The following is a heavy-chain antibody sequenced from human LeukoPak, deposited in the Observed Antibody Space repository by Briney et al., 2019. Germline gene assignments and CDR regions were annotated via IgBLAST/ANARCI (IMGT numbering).Heavy chain of an antibody. V-gene: IGHV1-2*02. CDR1: GYTFTGYH. Sequence: ASVKVSCKASGYTFTGYHMHWVRQAPGQGLEWMGWINPNSGGTNYAQKFQGRVTMTRDTSISTAYMELSRLRSDDTAVYYCAREFVSSPGGSDYWGQGTLVTVSS. D-gene: IGHD6-6*01. CDR3: AREFVSSPGGSDY. J-gene: IGHJ4*02. CDR2: INPNSGGT.